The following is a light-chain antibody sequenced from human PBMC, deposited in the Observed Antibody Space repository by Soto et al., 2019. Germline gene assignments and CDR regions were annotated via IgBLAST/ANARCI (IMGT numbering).Light chain of an antibody. Sequence: EIVLTQSPATLSLSPGERATLSCRASQSVSSYLAWYQQKRGQPPRLLIYDASNRATGIPARFSGSGSGTAFSLTISSREHEDVAVYYCQHRSNWPPITFGQGTRLEIK. V-gene: IGKV3-11*01. CDR2: DAS. J-gene: IGKJ5*01. CDR1: QSVSSY. CDR3: QHRSNWPPIT.